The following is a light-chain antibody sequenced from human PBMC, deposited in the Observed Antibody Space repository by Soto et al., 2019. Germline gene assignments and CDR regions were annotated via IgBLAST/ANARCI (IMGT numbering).Light chain of an antibody. CDR2: GAS. CDR1: QNVSNN. CDR3: QQYHIWWT. V-gene: IGKV3-15*01. J-gene: IGKJ1*01. Sequence: EVLMTQSPSTLSVSAGERATLSCRASQNVSNNLAWYQQKPGLPPRLLIYGASTRATGIPARFSGGGSETEFTLTISSLQSEDSAVYYCQQYHIWWTFGQGTKVDIK.